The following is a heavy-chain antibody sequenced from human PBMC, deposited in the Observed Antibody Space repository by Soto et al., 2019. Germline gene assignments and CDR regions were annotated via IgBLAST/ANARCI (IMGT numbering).Heavy chain of an antibody. CDR3: ARSFNIATHASRFDP. D-gene: IGHD6-13*01. V-gene: IGHV3-23*01. CDR1: GFIFSSSP. Sequence: VQLLESGGDLVQPGGSLRLSCAASGFIFSSSPMSWVRQAPGKGLEWVSDIGASGAFTYYADPVKGRFTISRDNSKNTVFLQMNSLRAEDTAVYYCARSFNIATHASRFDPWGQGTLVTVS. J-gene: IGHJ5*02. CDR2: IGASGAFT.